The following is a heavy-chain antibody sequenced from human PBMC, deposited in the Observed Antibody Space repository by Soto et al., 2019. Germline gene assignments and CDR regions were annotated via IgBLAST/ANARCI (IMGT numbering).Heavy chain of an antibody. D-gene: IGHD4-17*01. Sequence: QVQLVESGGGVVQPGRSLRPSCAASGFTFSSYAMHWVRQAPGKGLEWVAVISYDGSNKYYADSVKGRFTISRDNSKNTLYLQMNSLRAEDTAVYYCARDVYPPGDYGDYGGWFDPWGQGTLVTVSS. CDR1: GFTFSSYA. J-gene: IGHJ5*02. V-gene: IGHV3-30-3*01. CDR3: ARDVYPPGDYGDYGGWFDP. CDR2: ISYDGSNK.